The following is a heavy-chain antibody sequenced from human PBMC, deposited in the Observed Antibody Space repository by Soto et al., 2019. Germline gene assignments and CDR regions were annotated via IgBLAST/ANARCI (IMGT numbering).Heavy chain of an antibody. Sequence: GGSLRLSCAASGFTFSSYAMSWVRQAPGKGLEWVSAISGSGGSTYYADSVKGRFTISRDNSKNTLYLQMNSLRAEDTAVYYCAKSEASTIFGTILTYGMDVWGQGTTVTVSS. V-gene: IGHV3-23*01. D-gene: IGHD3-3*01. CDR2: ISGSGGST. J-gene: IGHJ6*02. CDR1: GFTFSSYA. CDR3: AKSEASTIFGTILTYGMDV.